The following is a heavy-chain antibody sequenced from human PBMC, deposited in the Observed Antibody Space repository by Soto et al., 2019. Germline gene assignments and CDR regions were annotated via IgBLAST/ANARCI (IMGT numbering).Heavy chain of an antibody. Sequence: QVQLVQSGAEVKKPGASVNISCKASGYSFTTSYIHLVRQAPGQGREWMGLVNPTDGRTGHTPNYKDKLRMTSATATGTVYMELSSLIFEDTAVYYCARRIKRNRWTRLDPWGQGTLVPVS. CDR1: GYSFTTSY. CDR3: ARRIKRNRWTRLDP. J-gene: IGHJ5*02. CDR2: VNPTDGRT. V-gene: IGHV1-46*01. D-gene: IGHD6-25*01.